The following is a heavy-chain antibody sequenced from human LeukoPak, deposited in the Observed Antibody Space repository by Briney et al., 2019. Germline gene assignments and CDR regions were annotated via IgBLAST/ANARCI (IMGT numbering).Heavy chain of an antibody. Sequence: SETPSLTCTVSGGSISSYYWTWIRQPAGKGLEWIGRFYTSGSTNYNPSLKSRVTISVDTSKNQFSLKLNSVTAADTAVYYCARGRDGYNFLNRGEYYYFDYWGQGTLVTVSS. CDR1: GGSISSYY. CDR3: ARGRDGYNFLNRGEYYYFDY. J-gene: IGHJ4*02. CDR2: FYTSGST. D-gene: IGHD5-24*01. V-gene: IGHV4-4*07.